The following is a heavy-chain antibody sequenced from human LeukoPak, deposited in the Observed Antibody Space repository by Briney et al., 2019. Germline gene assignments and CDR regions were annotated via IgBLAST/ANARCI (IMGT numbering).Heavy chain of an antibody. D-gene: IGHD3-22*01. Sequence: GASVKVSCKASGYTFTGYYMHWVRQAPGQGLEWMGWINPNSGGTNYAQKFQGRVTMTRDTSISTAYMELSRLRSDDTAVYYCARAYDSSGYYGEYFDYWGQGTLVTVSS. J-gene: IGHJ4*02. V-gene: IGHV1-2*02. CDR2: INPNSGGT. CDR1: GYTFTGYY. CDR3: ARAYDSSGYYGEYFDY.